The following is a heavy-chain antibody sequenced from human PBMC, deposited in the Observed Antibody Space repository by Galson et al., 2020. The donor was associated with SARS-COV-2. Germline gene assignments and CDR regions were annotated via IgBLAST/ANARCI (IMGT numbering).Heavy chain of an antibody. CDR2: INPNSGGT. J-gene: IGHJ4*02. CDR1: GYTFTGYY. D-gene: IGHD2-2*01. CDR3: ARVIEGDCSSTSCYDW. V-gene: IGHV1-2*02. Sequence: ASVKVSCKASGYTFTGYYMHWVRQAPGQGLEWMGWINPNSGGTNYAQKFQGRVTMTRDTSISTAYMELSRLRSDDTAVYYCARVIEGDCSSTSCYDWWGQGTLVTVSS.